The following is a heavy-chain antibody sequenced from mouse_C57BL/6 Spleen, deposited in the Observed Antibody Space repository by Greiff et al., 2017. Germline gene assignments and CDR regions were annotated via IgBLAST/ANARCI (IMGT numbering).Heavy chain of an antibody. V-gene: IGHV1-50*01. CDR1: GYTFTSYW. D-gene: IGHD2-1*01. CDR3: ARWRGNYGYAMDY. Sequence: QVQLQQPGAELVKPGASVKLSCKASGYTFTSYWMQWVKQRPGQGLEWIGEIDPSDSYTNYNQKFKGKATLTVDTSSSTAYMQLSSLTSEDSAVYYCARWRGNYGYAMDYWGQGTSCTVSS. CDR2: IDPSDSYT. J-gene: IGHJ4*01.